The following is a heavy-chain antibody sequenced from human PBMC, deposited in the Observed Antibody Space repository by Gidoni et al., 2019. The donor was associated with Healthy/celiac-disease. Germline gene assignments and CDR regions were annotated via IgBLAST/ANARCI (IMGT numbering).Heavy chain of an antibody. D-gene: IGHD3-3*01. CDR1: GFTFSSYS. CDR2: ISSSSSYI. Sequence: EVQLVESGGGLVKPGGSLRLSCAASGFTFSSYSMNWVRQAPGKGLEWVSSISSSSSYIYYADSVKGRFTISRDNAKNSLYLQMNSLRAEDTAVYYCARISGVFWSGHFDYWGQGTLVTVSS. V-gene: IGHV3-21*01. CDR3: ARISGVFWSGHFDY. J-gene: IGHJ4*02.